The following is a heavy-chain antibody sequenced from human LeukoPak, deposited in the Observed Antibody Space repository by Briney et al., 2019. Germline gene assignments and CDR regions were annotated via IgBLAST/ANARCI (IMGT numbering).Heavy chain of an antibody. V-gene: IGHV4-59*01. CDR3: ARGLEGYCSSTSCYTTYYYYGMDV. D-gene: IGHD2-2*02. CDR1: GGSISSYY. CDR2: IYYSGST. J-gene: IGHJ6*02. Sequence: SETLSLTCTVSGGSISSYYWSWIRQPPGKGLEWIGYIYYSGSTNYNPSLKSRVTISVDTSKNQFSLKLSSVTAADTAVYYCARGLEGYCSSTSCYTTYYYYGMDVWGQGTTVTVSS.